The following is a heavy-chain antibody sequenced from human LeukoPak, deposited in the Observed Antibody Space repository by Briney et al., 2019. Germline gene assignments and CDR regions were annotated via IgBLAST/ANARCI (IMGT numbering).Heavy chain of an antibody. CDR1: GFTFSDYV. V-gene: IGHV3-30*03. Sequence: GGSLRLSCAASGFTFSDYVMHWVRQAPGKGLEWVALISDDGNKKYYADFVKGRFTISRDSSKSTVYLQMNSLRPEDTAVFYCARDSRNYFFDYWGQGTLVTVSS. CDR2: ISDDGNKK. CDR3: ARDSRNYFFDY. J-gene: IGHJ4*02.